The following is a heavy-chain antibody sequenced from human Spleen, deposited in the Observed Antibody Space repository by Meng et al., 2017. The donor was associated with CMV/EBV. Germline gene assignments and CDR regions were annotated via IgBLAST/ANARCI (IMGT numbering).Heavy chain of an antibody. CDR2: VSGENGET. Sequence: QVQLLQSGAEMKKPGASVMVSCKTSGYKFDIYAITWVRQAPGQGLEWVGWVSGENGETNYGQKFQDRVTVTADTLTKTAYMEMRSLRSDDSAMYYCARAGAAVTTNFDFWGQGTLVTVSS. CDR3: ARAGAAVTTNFDF. J-gene: IGHJ4*02. V-gene: IGHV1-18*01. D-gene: IGHD4-17*01. CDR1: GYKFDIYA.